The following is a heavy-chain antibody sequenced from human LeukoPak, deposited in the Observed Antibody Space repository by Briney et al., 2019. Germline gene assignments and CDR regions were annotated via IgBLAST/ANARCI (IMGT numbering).Heavy chain of an antibody. Sequence: SETLSLTCTVSGGSVSSSDYYWGWIRQPPGKGLEGSGSSYYSGSTYDKPSLKSRVTISLDPPKKAFSLKLSSVTAADTAVYYCARHGIAVVGTGFHYWGQETLVTVPS. V-gene: IGHV4-39*01. CDR3: ARHGIAVVGTGFHY. J-gene: IGHJ4*02. D-gene: IGHD6-13*01. CDR1: GGSVSSSDYY. CDR2: SYYSGST.